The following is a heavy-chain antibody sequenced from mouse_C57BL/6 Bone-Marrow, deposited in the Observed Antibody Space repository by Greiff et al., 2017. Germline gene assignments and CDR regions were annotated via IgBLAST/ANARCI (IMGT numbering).Heavy chain of an antibody. CDR2: IYPGSGNT. J-gene: IGHJ3*01. Sequence: VQLMESGAELVRPGASVKLSCKASGYTFTDYYINWVKQRPGQGLEWIARIYPGSGNTYYNEKFKGKATLTAEKSSSAAYMQLSSLTSEDSAVYFCARALYYYGSSSWFAYWGQGTLVTVSA. D-gene: IGHD1-1*01. CDR3: ARALYYYGSSSWFAY. CDR1: GYTFTDYY. V-gene: IGHV1-76*01.